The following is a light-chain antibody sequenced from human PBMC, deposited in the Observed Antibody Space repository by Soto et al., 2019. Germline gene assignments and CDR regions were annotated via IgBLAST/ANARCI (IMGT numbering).Light chain of an antibody. J-gene: IGLJ2*01. Sequence: QSALTQPPSVSGSPGQSVTISCTGTSSDVGTYNRVSWYQQPPGTAPKLIIYDVINRPSGVPGRFSGSKSGNTASLTISGLQAEDEADYFCSSYISSSTYVFFGGGTKLTVL. V-gene: IGLV2-18*02. CDR2: DVI. CDR1: SSDVGTYNR. CDR3: SSYISSSTYVF.